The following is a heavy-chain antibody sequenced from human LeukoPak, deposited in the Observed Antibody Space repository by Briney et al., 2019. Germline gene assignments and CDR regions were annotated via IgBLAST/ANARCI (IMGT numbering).Heavy chain of an antibody. D-gene: IGHD3-9*01. CDR3: ARDFDSPLAFDI. J-gene: IGHJ3*02. CDR2: IYHSGST. CDR1: GYSISSGYY. Sequence: SETLSLTCAVSGYSISSGYYWGWIRQPPGKGLEWIGSIYHSGSTYYNPSLKSRVTISVDTSKSQFSLKLSSVTAADTAMYYCARDFDSPLAFDIWGQGTMVTVSS. V-gene: IGHV4-38-2*02.